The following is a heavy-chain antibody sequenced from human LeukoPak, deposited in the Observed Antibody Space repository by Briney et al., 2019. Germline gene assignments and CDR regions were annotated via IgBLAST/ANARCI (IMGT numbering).Heavy chain of an antibody. CDR2: IYYSGST. Sequence: SETLSLTCTVSGGSISSYYWSWIRQPPGKGLEWIGYIYYSGSTNYNPSLKSRVTISVDTSKNQFSLKLSSVTAADTAVYYCARSNYYDSSDYYFDYWGQGTLVTVSS. CDR1: GGSISSYY. CDR3: ARSNYYDSSDYYFDY. J-gene: IGHJ4*02. D-gene: IGHD3-22*01. V-gene: IGHV4-59*01.